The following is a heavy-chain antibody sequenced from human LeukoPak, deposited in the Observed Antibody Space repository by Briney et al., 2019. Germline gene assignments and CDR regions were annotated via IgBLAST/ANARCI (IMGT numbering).Heavy chain of an antibody. CDR3: ARIPAHSYYYYMDV. Sequence: SETLSLTCTVSGGSISSYYWGWIRQPPGKGLEWIGYIYYSGSTNYNPSLKSRVTISVDTSKNQFSLKLSSVTAADTAVYYCARIPAHSYYYYMDVWGKGTTVTVSS. J-gene: IGHJ6*03. CDR2: IYYSGST. D-gene: IGHD1-14*01. V-gene: IGHV4-59*01. CDR1: GGSISSYY.